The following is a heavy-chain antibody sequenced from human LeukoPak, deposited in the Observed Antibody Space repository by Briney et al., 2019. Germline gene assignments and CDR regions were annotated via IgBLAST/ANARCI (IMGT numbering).Heavy chain of an antibody. CDR2: IYYSGST. D-gene: IGHD2-2*01. V-gene: IGHV4-31*03. CDR1: GGSISSGGYY. CDR3: ARLGCSSTSCSLLDH. Sequence: PSQTLSLTCTVSGGSISSGGYYWSWIRQHPGKGLEWIGYIYYSGSTYYNPSLKSRVTISVDTSKNQFSLKLSSVTAADTAVYYCARLGCSSTSCSLLDHWGQGTLVTVSS. J-gene: IGHJ4*02.